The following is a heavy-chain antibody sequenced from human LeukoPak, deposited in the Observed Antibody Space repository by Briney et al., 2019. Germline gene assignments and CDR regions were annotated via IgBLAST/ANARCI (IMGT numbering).Heavy chain of an antibody. CDR1: GFPFSSYW. J-gene: IGHJ4*02. Sequence: GGSQRLSCVASGFPFSSYWMTWVRQAPGKGLEWVANIKQDGSEKYYVDSVKGRFTISRDNAKNSLYLQMNSLRAEDTAAYYCAKGSYYDSSGSFYFDYWGQGTLVTVSS. V-gene: IGHV3-7*03. D-gene: IGHD3-22*01. CDR2: IKQDGSEK. CDR3: AKGSYYDSSGSFYFDY.